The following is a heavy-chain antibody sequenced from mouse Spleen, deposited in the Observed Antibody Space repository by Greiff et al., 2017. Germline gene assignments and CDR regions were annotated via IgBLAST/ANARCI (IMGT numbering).Heavy chain of an antibody. CDR1: GYTFTSYW. J-gene: IGHJ3*01. Sequence: QVQLQQSGAELVKPGASVKLSCKASGYTFTSYWMQWVKQRPGQGLEWIGEIDPSDSYTNYNQKFKGKATLTVDTSSSTAYMQLSSLTSEDSAVYYCARVVDGSPAWFAYWGQGTLVTVSA. CDR2: IDPSDSYT. D-gene: IGHD1-1*02. CDR3: ARVVDGSPAWFAY. V-gene: IGHV1-50*01.